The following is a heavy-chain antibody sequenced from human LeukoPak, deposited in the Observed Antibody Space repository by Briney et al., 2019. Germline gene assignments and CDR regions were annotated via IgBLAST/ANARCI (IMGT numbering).Heavy chain of an antibody. J-gene: IGHJ6*03. CDR2: ISSSSSYI. CDR3: ARDASEHYYYMDV. D-gene: IGHD1-26*01. Sequence: GGSLRLSCASSGFTFSSYSKNWVRQAPGKGLEWVSSISSSSSYIYYADSVKGRFTISRDNAKNSLYLQMNSLRAEDTAVYYCARDASEHYYYMDVWGKGTTATVSS. CDR1: GFTFSSYS. V-gene: IGHV3-21*01.